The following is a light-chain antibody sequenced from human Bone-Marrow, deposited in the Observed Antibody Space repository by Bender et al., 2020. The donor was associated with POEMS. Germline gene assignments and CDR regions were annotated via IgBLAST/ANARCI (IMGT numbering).Light chain of an antibody. V-gene: IGLV1-44*01. Sequence: QSVLTQPPSASGTPGQRVTISCSGGSSNIGAHAVNCYQHLPGTAPKLLIYSSHRRPSEFPDRFPGSRSVTSASLAISGLQSEDEADDYCAVRHDSLNVWVFGGGTKLTVL. CDR3: AVRHDSLNVWV. CDR2: SSH. J-gene: IGLJ3*02. CDR1: SSNIGAHA.